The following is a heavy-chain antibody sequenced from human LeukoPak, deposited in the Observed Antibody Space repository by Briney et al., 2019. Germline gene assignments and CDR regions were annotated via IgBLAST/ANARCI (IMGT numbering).Heavy chain of an antibody. CDR2: IYSGGST. J-gene: IGHJ6*02. Sequence: GGSLRLSCAASGFTVSSNYMNWVRQAPGKGLEWVSVIYSGGSTYYADSVKGRFTFSRDNSKNTLYLQMNSLRAEDTAVYYCARVKSSSWSYYYYYGMDVWGQGTTVTVSS. V-gene: IGHV3-53*01. CDR1: GFTVSSNY. CDR3: ARVKSSSWSYYYYYGMDV. D-gene: IGHD6-13*01.